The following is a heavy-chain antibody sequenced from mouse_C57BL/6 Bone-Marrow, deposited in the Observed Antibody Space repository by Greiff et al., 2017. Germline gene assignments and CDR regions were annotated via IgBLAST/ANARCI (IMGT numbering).Heavy chain of an antibody. CDR1: GYTFTSYG. CDR2: IYPRSGNT. Sequence: VQLQQSGAELARPGASVKLSCKASGYTFTSYGISWVKQRTGQGLEWIGEIYPRSGNTYYNEKFKGKATLTADKSSSTAYMELRSLTSEDSAVYFCARLGSDYYGRGDWYFDVWGTGTTVTVSS. CDR3: ARLGSDYYGRGDWYFDV. D-gene: IGHD1-1*01. J-gene: IGHJ1*03. V-gene: IGHV1-81*01.